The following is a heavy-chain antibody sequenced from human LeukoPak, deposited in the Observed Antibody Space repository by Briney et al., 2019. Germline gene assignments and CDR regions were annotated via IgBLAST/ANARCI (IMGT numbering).Heavy chain of an antibody. CDR2: ISSSSSYI. CDR1: GFTFSSYS. V-gene: IGHV3-21*01. J-gene: IGHJ3*02. CDR3: ARVRLVATIAVSDAFDI. D-gene: IGHD6-19*01. Sequence: GGSLRLSCAASGFTFSSYSMNWVRQAPGKGLEWVSSISSSSSYIYYADSVKGRFTISRDNAKNSLYLQMNSLRAKDTAVYYCARVRLVATIAVSDAFDIWGQGTMVAVSS.